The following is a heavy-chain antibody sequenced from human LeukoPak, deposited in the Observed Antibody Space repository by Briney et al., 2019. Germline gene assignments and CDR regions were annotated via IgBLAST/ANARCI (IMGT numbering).Heavy chain of an antibody. J-gene: IGHJ3*02. D-gene: IGHD6-19*01. CDR2: ISGSGGST. CDR3: AKDRQTTIAVAGIDAFDI. V-gene: IGHV3-23*01. Sequence: GGSLRLSCAASGFTFSSYAMSWVRQAPGKGLEWVSAISGSGGSTYYADSVKGRFTISRDNSKNTLYLQMNSLRAEDTAVYYCAKDRQTTIAVAGIDAFDIWGQGTTVTVSS. CDR1: GFTFSSYA.